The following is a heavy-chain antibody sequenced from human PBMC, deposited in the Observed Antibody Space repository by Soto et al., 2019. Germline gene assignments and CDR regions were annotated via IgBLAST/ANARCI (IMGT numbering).Heavy chain of an antibody. Sequence: TLSLTCTVSGGSISSYYWSWIRQPPGKGLEWIGYIYYSGSTNYNPSLKSRVTISVDTSKNQFSLKLSSVTAADTAVYYCARGGGSVSYRLWGQGTLVTVSS. D-gene: IGHD3-10*01. V-gene: IGHV4-59*01. CDR1: GGSISSYY. CDR3: ARGGGSVSYRL. J-gene: IGHJ4*02. CDR2: IYYSGST.